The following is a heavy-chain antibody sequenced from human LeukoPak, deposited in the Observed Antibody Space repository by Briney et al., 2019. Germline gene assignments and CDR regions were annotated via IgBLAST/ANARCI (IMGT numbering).Heavy chain of an antibody. CDR3: ASQYSGSPSDY. D-gene: IGHD1-26*01. CDR1: GGSFSGYY. Sequence: SETLSLTCAVYGGSFSGYYWSWIRQPPGKGLEWIGEINHSGSTNYNPSLKSRVTISVDTSKNQFSLKLSSVTAADTAVYYCASQYSGSPSDYWSQGTLVTVSS. J-gene: IGHJ4*02. CDR2: INHSGST. V-gene: IGHV4-34*01.